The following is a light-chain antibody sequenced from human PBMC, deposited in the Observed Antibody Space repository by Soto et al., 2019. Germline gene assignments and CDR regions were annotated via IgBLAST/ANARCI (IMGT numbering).Light chain of an antibody. Sequence: DIQLTQSPSFLSASVGDRVTITCRASQAISNNLAWYQHNAGKPPKLLIYGASTLQSGVPSRFSGSGSGTEFTLTISSLQPEDFATYYCQQLNNYPRALTFGGGTKVEIE. CDR1: QAISNN. J-gene: IGKJ4*01. V-gene: IGKV1-9*01. CDR2: GAS. CDR3: QQLNNYPRALT.